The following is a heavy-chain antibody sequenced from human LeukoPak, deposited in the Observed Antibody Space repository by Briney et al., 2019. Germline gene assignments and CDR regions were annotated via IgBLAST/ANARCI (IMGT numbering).Heavy chain of an antibody. CDR1: GASVSSYY. CDR3: ARVRVGGTFYYFDY. J-gene: IGHJ4*02. V-gene: IGHV4-59*02. CDR2: IYYSGNT. Sequence: WETLSLTCTVSGASVSSYYWSWIRQPPGKGLEWIGYIYYSGNTNYNPSLDSRATLSVDTSKNQFSLRLTSVTAADTAVYYCARVRVGGTFYYFDYWGQGTLVTVSS. D-gene: IGHD2/OR15-2a*01.